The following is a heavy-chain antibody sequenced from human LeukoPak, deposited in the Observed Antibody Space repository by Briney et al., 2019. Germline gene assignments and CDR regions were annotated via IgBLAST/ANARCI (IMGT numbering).Heavy chain of an antibody. CDR2: FDPEDGET. D-gene: IGHD3-10*01. J-gene: IGHJ4*02. CDR1: GYTLTELS. CDR3: ATSYGSGSYFIFDY. V-gene: IGHV1-24*01. Sequence: ASVKVSCKVSGYTLTELSMHWVRQAPGKGLEWIGGFDPEDGETIYAQKFQGRVTMTEDTSTDTAYMELSSLRSEDTAVYYCATSYGSGSYFIFDYWGQGTLVTVSS.